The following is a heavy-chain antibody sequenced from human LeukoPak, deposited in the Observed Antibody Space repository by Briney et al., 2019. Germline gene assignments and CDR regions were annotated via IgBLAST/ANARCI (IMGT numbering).Heavy chain of an antibody. Sequence: PSETLSLTCTVSGGSISSYYWSWIRQPPGKGLEWIGYIYTSGSTNYNPSLKSRVTISVDTSKNQFSLKLSSVTAADTAVCYCARRTGYCSSTSCYTGWFDPWGQGTLVTVSS. CDR1: GGSISSYY. D-gene: IGHD2-2*02. CDR3: ARRTGYCSSTSCYTGWFDP. V-gene: IGHV4-4*09. CDR2: IYTSGST. J-gene: IGHJ5*02.